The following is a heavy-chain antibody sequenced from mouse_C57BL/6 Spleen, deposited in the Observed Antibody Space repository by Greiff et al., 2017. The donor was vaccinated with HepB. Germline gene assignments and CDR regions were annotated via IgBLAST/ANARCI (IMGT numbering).Heavy chain of an antibody. J-gene: IGHJ2*01. CDR1: GFTFSSYA. Sequence: EVKLMESGGGLVKPGGSLKLSCAASGFTFSSYAMSWVRQTPEKRLEWVATISDGGSYTYYPDNVKGRFTISRDNAKNNLYLQMSHLKSEDTAMYYCARLLRTDYFDYWGQGTTLTVSS. V-gene: IGHV5-4*03. D-gene: IGHD1-1*01. CDR3: ARLLRTDYFDY. CDR2: ISDGGSYT.